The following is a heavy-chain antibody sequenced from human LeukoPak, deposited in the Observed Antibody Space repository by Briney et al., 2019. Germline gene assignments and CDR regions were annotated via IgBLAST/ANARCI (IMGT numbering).Heavy chain of an antibody. CDR3: AKDSGSYRYFDY. D-gene: IGHD1-26*01. J-gene: IGHJ4*02. V-gene: IGHV3-23*01. Sequence: GGSLRLSCAASGFTFSSYAMSWVRQAPGKGLEWVSSISATGGSTYYADSVRGRFTISRDNSKNTLYLQMNSLRAADTAVYYCAKDSGSYRYFDYWGQGTLVTVPS. CDR2: ISATGGST. CDR1: GFTFSSYA.